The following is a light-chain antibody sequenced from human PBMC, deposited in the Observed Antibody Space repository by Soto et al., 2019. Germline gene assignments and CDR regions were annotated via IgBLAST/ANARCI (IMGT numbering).Light chain of an antibody. V-gene: IGKV3-20*01. CDR3: QQYGSSPLT. CDR2: GAS. Sequence: EMGLTQSPGTLSLSPRERATLSCTTSQSVSSSYLAWYQQKPGQAPRLLIYGASSRATGIPDRFSGSGSGTDFTLTISRLEPEDFAVYYCQQYGSSPLTFGGGTKVDIK. CDR1: QSVSSSY. J-gene: IGKJ4*01.